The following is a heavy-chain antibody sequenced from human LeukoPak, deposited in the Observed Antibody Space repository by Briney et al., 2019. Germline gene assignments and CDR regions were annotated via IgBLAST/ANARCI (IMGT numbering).Heavy chain of an antibody. Sequence: SETLSLTCAVYGGSFSGYYWSWIRQPPGEGLEWIGEINHSGSTNYDPSLKSRVTISVDTSKNQFSLKLSSVTAADTAVYYCARGVSRITMVRGVTPQTSNWFDPWGQGTLVTVSS. D-gene: IGHD3-10*01. CDR2: INHSGST. J-gene: IGHJ5*02. V-gene: IGHV4-34*01. CDR3: ARGVSRITMVRGVTPQTSNWFDP. CDR1: GGSFSGYY.